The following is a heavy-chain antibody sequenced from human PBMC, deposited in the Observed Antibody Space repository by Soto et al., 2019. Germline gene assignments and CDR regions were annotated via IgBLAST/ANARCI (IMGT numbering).Heavy chain of an antibody. V-gene: IGHV1-69*13. Sequence: GASVKVSCKAAGGTFSSYAISWGRQAPGQGLEWMGGIIPIFGTANYAQKFQGRVTITADESTSTAYMELSSLRSEDTAVYYCARVGGWEAGSVVVTAAQVYYFDYWGQGTLVTVSS. D-gene: IGHD2-21*02. CDR3: ARVGGWEAGSVVVTAAQVYYFDY. CDR1: GGTFSSYA. CDR2: IIPIFGTA. J-gene: IGHJ4*02.